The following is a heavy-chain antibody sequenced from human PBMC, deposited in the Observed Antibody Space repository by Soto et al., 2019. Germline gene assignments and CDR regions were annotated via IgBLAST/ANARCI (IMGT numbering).Heavy chain of an antibody. CDR1: GGSISSYY. CDR3: ARRWGRTFDY. Sequence: QVQLQESGPGLVKPSETLSLTCTVSGGSISSYYWSWIRQPPGKGLEWIGYIYYSGSTNYNPSLKGRVTLSVDTSKNQFSLKLSSVTAADTAVYYCARRWGRTFDYWGQGTLVTVSS. J-gene: IGHJ4*02. V-gene: IGHV4-59*08. CDR2: IYYSGST. D-gene: IGHD7-27*01.